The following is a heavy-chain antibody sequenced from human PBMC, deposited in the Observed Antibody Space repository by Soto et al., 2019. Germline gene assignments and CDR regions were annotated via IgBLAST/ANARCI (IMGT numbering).Heavy chain of an antibody. V-gene: IGHV4-34*01. CDR1: GGPFNGFY. D-gene: IGHD2-15*01. Sequence: PSGTLSLICGVFGGPFNGFYWSWIRQPPGKGLEWIGEINPGGSTHYNPSLRSRLTPSADTSSNKFSLRVSSVTAADTAVYYGTRWRWLQPPTRPAYYYYGMDDWGPGTTVTVPS. CDR3: TRWRWLQPPTRPAYYYYGMDD. J-gene: IGHJ6*02. CDR2: INPGGST.